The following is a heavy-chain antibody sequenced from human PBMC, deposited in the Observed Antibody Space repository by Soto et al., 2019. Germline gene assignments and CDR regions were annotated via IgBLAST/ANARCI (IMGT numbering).Heavy chain of an antibody. CDR1: GGTLTSYA. D-gene: IGHD5-18*01. CDR3: AARPAAYSYGYFDY. V-gene: IGHV1-69*01. J-gene: IGHJ4*02. CDR2: IIPISGTA. Sequence: QVQLVQSGAEVKKPGSSVKVSCTASGGTLTSYAISWVRQAPGQGPEWMGGIIPISGTAHYAQKFQGRVTITADESTSTAHMELSSLRFDDTAVYYCAARPAAYSYGYFDYWGQGILVSVSS.